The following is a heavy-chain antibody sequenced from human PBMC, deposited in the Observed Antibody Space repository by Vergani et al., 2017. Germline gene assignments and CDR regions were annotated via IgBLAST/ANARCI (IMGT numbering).Heavy chain of an antibody. CDR1: GFTFRIYG. CDR2: IRYDGTKR. Sequence: QVQLVESGGGVVQPGGSLRLSCIASGFTFRIYGMHWVRQAPGKGLEWVAFIRYDGTKRFYGDSVKGRFTISRDNSQTTVFLQMNSLRADDSAVYYCTKGQYDSDNFHDSWGQGALVTVAS. V-gene: IGHV3-30*02. J-gene: IGHJ1*01. D-gene: IGHD3-22*01. CDR3: TKGQYDSDNFHDS.